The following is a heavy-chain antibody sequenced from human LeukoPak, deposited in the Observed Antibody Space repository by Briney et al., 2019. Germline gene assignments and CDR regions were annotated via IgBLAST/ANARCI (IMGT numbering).Heavy chain of an antibody. V-gene: IGHV3-23*01. CDR3: ARGADLSVAAAGTFFDY. J-gene: IGHJ4*02. CDR1: GFTFSTYA. D-gene: IGHD6-13*01. CDR2: ISGSGGRT. Sequence: PGGSLRLSCAASGFTFSTYAMSWVRQAPGKGLEWVSGISGSGGRTDYADSVKGRFTISRENAKNSLYLQMNSLRAEDTAVYYCARGADLSVAAAGTFFDYWGQGTLVTVSS.